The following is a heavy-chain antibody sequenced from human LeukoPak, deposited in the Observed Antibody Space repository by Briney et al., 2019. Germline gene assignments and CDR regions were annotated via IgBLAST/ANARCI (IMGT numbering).Heavy chain of an antibody. J-gene: IGHJ4*02. Sequence: GGSLRLSCAASGYTFSSYDIHWIRQAPGKGLEWVAVMSYDGSNKYYADSVKGRFTISRDNSKNTLYLQMNSLRVEDTAVYYCVREGYFVFDFWGQGALVTVSS. CDR3: VREGYFVFDF. V-gene: IGHV3-30*03. CDR1: GYTFSSYD. D-gene: IGHD2-21*01. CDR2: MSYDGSNK.